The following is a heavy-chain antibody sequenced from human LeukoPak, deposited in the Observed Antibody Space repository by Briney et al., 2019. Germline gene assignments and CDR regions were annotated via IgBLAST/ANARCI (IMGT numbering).Heavy chain of an antibody. CDR2: IKQEGTEK. CDR1: GFTFSSYW. Sequence: PGGSLRLSCAASGFTFSSYWMSWVRQAPGKGLEWVAIIKQEGTEKYYVDPVKGRFTISRDNAKNSLYLQMNSLRAEETAVYYWARGVGATHFDYWGQGTLVTVSS. CDR3: ARGVGATHFDY. D-gene: IGHD1-26*01. V-gene: IGHV3-7*04. J-gene: IGHJ4*02.